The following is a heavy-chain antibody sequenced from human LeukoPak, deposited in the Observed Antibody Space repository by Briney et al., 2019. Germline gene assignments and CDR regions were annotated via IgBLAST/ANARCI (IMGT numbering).Heavy chain of an antibody. Sequence: GGSLRLSCAASGFTFTNHAVSCVRQAPGKGLEWVSAEGSAGGTYYADSVKGRFTISRDNSGKTMSLQMNRLRVEDTALYYCASRTWVGAGYYAFDIWGQGTMVTVSS. CDR3: ASRTWVGAGYYAFDI. D-gene: IGHD1-26*01. J-gene: IGHJ3*02. CDR1: GFTFTNHA. V-gene: IGHV3-23*01. CDR2: EGSAGGT.